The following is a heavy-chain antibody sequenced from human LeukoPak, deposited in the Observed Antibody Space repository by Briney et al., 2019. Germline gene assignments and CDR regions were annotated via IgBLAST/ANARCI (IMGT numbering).Heavy chain of an antibody. J-gene: IGHJ4*02. D-gene: IGHD3-3*01. CDR3: TTEGRITIFGVVIPLDY. V-gene: IGHV3-15*01. CDR2: IKSKTDGGTT. Sequence: KPGGSLRFSCAASGFTFSNAWMSWVRQAPGKGLEWVGRIKSKTDGGTTDYAAPVKGRFTISRDDSKNTLYLQMNSLKTEDTAVYYCTTEGRITIFGVVIPLDYWGQGTLVTVSS. CDR1: GFTFSNAW.